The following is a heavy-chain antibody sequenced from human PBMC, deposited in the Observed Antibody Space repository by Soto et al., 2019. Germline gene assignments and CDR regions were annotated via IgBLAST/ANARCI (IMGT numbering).Heavy chain of an antibody. D-gene: IGHD2-15*01. Sequence: SETLSLTCTVSGGSISSYYWSWIRQPPGKGLEWIGYIYYSGSTNYNPSLKSRVTISVDTSKNQFSLKLSSVTAADTAVYYCARAGCSGGSCYFYYWGQGNLVTVSS. J-gene: IGHJ4*02. CDR2: IYYSGST. V-gene: IGHV4-59*01. CDR3: ARAGCSGGSCYFYY. CDR1: GGSISSYY.